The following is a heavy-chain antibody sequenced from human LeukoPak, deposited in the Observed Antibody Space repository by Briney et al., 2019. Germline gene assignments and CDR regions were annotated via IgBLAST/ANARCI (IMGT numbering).Heavy chain of an antibody. V-gene: IGHV3-30-3*01. J-gene: IGHJ5*02. CDR1: GFTFSSYA. CDR2: ISYDGSNK. CDR3: ARDRYYGSGNPPGWFDP. Sequence: GGSLRLSCAASGFTFSSYAMHWVRQAPGKGLEWVAVISYDGSNKYYADSVKGRFTISRDNSKNTLYLQMNSLRAEDTAVYYCARDRYYGSGNPPGWFDPWGQGTLVTVSS. D-gene: IGHD3-10*01.